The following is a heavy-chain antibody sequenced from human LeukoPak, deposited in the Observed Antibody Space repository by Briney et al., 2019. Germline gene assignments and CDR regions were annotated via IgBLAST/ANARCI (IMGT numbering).Heavy chain of an antibody. CDR3: ARGETGSSGYDWVY. V-gene: IGHV3-21*01. Sequence: GGSLRLSCVGSGFTFSSYSMNWVRQAPGKGLEWVSSISSESAYILYADLVKGRFTISRDNAKNSLYLHLDSLRAEDTAVYYCARGETGSSGYDWVYWGQGTPVTVSS. CDR1: GFTFSSYS. CDR2: ISSESAYI. J-gene: IGHJ4*02. D-gene: IGHD5-12*01.